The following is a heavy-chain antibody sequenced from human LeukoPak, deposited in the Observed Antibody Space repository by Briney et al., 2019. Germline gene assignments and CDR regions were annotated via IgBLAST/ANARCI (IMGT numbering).Heavy chain of an antibody. CDR2: INSDGSST. Sequence: PGGSLRLSCAASGFTFSSYWMHWVRQAPGKGLVWVSRINSDGSSTSYADSVKGRFTISRDNAKNTLYLQMNSLRAEDTAVYYCARDPRYCSSTSCYIQRGAWFDPWGQGTLVTVSS. D-gene: IGHD2-2*02. CDR3: ARDPRYCSSTSCYIQRGAWFDP. J-gene: IGHJ5*02. CDR1: GFTFSSYW. V-gene: IGHV3-74*01.